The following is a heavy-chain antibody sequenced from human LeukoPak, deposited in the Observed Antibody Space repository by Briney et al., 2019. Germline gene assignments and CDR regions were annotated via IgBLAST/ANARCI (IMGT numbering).Heavy chain of an antibody. CDR1: GYSFTSYW. V-gene: IGHV5-51*01. D-gene: IGHD2-2*01. Sequence: GESLKISCKGSGYSFTSYWIGWVRQMPGKGLEWMGIINPGDSDTRYSPSFQGQVTISADKSISTAYLQWSSLKASDTAMYYCARQRFAMLSNSPPDYWGQGTLVTVSS. CDR2: INPGDSDT. J-gene: IGHJ4*02. CDR3: ARQRFAMLSNSPPDY.